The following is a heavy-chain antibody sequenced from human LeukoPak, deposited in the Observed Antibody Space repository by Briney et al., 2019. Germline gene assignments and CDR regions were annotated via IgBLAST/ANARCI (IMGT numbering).Heavy chain of an antibody. J-gene: IGHJ5*02. Sequence: SETLSLTCTVSGGSISSSSYYWGWIRQPPGKGLEWIGSIYYSGSTYYNPSLKSLVTISVDTSKNQFSLKLSSVTAADTAVYYCARGSYGFWSGWTDWFDPWGQGTLVTVSS. CDR2: IYYSGST. D-gene: IGHD3-3*01. CDR3: ARGSYGFWSGWTDWFDP. CDR1: GGSISSSSYY. V-gene: IGHV4-39*01.